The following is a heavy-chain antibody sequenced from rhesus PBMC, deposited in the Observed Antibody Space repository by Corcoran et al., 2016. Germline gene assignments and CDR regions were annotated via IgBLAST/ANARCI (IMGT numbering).Heavy chain of an antibody. CDR2: IDPSDSDT. J-gene: IGHJ6*01. CDR1: GYSFTSYW. V-gene: IGHV5-20*01. D-gene: IGHD3-3*01. Sequence: EVQLVQSGAEVKRPGESLKISCKTSGYSFTSYWISWVRQMPGKGLEWMGVIDPSDSDTTYNPSFQGQVTISADKSISTAYLQWSRLKASDTATYYCAKGKYLDWLSLKSYGLDSWGQGVVVTVSS. CDR3: AKGKYLDWLSLKSYGLDS.